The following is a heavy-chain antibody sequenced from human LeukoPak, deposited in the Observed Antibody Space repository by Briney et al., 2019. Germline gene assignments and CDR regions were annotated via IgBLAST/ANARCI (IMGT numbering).Heavy chain of an antibody. Sequence: GSLRLSCAAFGFTFSNYGMHWVRQAPGKGLEWVSAISGSGGSTYYADSVKGRFTISRDNSKNTLYLQMNSLRAEDTAVYYCAKVNGIRFLGVYNYWGQGTLVTVSS. CDR3: AKVNGIRFLGVYNY. CDR1: GFTFSNYG. CDR2: ISGSGGST. V-gene: IGHV3-23*01. D-gene: IGHD3-3*01. J-gene: IGHJ4*02.